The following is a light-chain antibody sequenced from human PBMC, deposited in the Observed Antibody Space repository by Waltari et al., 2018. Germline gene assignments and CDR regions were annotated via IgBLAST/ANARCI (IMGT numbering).Light chain of an antibody. CDR2: VNSDGSH. CDR3: QTGGHGTWV. J-gene: IGLJ3*02. Sequence: QLVLTQSPSASASLGASVRITCTLSSGHSSNVIAWHQQQPEKGPRYLMRVNSDGSHSKGDEIPGRFSGSSSGAERYLTISSLQSEDEADYYCQTGGHGTWVFGGGTKLTVL. CDR1: SGHSSNV. V-gene: IGLV4-69*01.